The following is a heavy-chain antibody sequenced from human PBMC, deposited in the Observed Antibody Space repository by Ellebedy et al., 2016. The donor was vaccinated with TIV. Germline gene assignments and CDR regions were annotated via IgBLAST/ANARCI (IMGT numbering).Heavy chain of an antibody. V-gene: IGHV1-69*04. Sequence: SVKVSCKASGDSFSRHGISWVRQAPGQGLEWMGRIIPILGIANYAQKFQGRVTITADRSTTTAYMELSSLRSDDTAVYYCTLGSTYGFEVDYWGQGTLVTVSS. CDR2: IIPILGIA. J-gene: IGHJ4*02. CDR1: GDSFSRHG. D-gene: IGHD3-10*01. CDR3: TLGSTYGFEVDY.